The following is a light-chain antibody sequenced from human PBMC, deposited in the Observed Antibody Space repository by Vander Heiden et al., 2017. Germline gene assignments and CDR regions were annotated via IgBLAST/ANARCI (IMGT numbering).Light chain of an antibody. Sequence: AIRMTQSPSPFPASTGDRVTITCRASQGISSYLAWYQQKPGKAPKLLIYAASTLQSGVPSRFSGSGSGTDFTLTISCLQSEDFATYYCQQYYSYPQTFGQGTKLEIK. CDR3: QQYYSYPQT. J-gene: IGKJ2*01. CDR2: AAS. V-gene: IGKV1-8*01. CDR1: QGISSY.